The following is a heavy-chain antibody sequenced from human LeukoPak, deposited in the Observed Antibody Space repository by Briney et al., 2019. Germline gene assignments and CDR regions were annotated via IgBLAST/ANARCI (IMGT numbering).Heavy chain of an antibody. Sequence: SVKVSCKASGGTFSSYAISWVRQAPGQGLEWMGRIISIFGIANYAQKFQGRVTITADKSTSTAYMELSSLRSEDTAVYYCAREVRGYCSSTSCPPRGMDVWGQGTTVTVSS. CDR2: IISIFGIA. V-gene: IGHV1-69*04. CDR3: AREVRGYCSSTSCPPRGMDV. J-gene: IGHJ6*02. CDR1: GGTFSSYA. D-gene: IGHD2-2*01.